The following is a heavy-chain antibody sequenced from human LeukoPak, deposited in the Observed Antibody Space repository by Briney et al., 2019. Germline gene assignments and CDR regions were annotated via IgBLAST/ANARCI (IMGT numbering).Heavy chain of an antibody. CDR2: INSDGSIT. J-gene: IGHJ6*02. D-gene: IGHD5-18*01. CDR1: GFTFSSYA. Sequence: GGSLRLSCAASGFTFSSYAMSWVRQAPGKGLEWVSHINSDGSITSYADSVKGRFTISRDNAKNTLYLQMNSLRAEDTAVYYCARDAVDTANAVWGQGTTVTVSS. CDR3: ARDAVDTANAV. V-gene: IGHV3-74*01.